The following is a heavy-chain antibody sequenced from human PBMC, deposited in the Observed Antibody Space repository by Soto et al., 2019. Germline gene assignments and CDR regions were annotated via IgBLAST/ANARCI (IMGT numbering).Heavy chain of an antibody. V-gene: IGHV4-4*07. D-gene: IGHD3-10*01. CDR2: IYSGGST. J-gene: IGHJ4*02. Sequence: QVQLQESGPGLVKPSETLSLSCGVSGGSISQYYWSWIRQPAGKGLEWIGRIYSGGSTNYNPSLESRVTMSVDTSKNQSSLKLSSVTAADTAVYYWARGPGGFGDFSLDYWGQGTLVTVSS. CDR1: GGSISQYY. CDR3: ARGPGGFGDFSLDY.